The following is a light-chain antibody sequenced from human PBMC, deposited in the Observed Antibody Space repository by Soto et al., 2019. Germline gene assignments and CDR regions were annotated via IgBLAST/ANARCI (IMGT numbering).Light chain of an antibody. CDR2: EAS. V-gene: IGKV3-15*01. J-gene: IGKJ3*01. CDR1: QSVSSN. Sequence: ETVMTQSPATLSVSPGERPTLSCRASQSVSSNLAWYQQKPGQAPRLLIYEASTRATGIPARFSGSGSGTEFTLTISSLQSEDFAVYYCQQYNTWPLTFGPGTKVDIK. CDR3: QQYNTWPLT.